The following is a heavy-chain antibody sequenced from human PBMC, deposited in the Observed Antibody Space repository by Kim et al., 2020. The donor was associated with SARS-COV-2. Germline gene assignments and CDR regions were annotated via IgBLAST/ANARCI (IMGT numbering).Heavy chain of an antibody. V-gene: IGHV4-39*01. CDR3: ARHHYYDSSGYFRPFDY. J-gene: IGHJ4*02. CDR1: GGSISSSSYY. CDR2: IYYSGST. D-gene: IGHD3-22*01. Sequence: SETLSLTCTVSGGSISSSSYYWGWIRQPPGKGLEWIGSIYYSGSTYYNQSLKSRVTISVDTSKNQFSLKLSSVTAADTAVYYCARHHYYDSSGYFRPFDYWGQGSLVTVSS.